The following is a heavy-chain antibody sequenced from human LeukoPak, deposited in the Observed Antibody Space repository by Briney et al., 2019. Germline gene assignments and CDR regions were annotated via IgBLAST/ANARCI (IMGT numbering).Heavy chain of an antibody. D-gene: IGHD3-9*01. CDR1: GGSISSYY. J-gene: IGHJ4*02. Sequence: SETLSLTCTVSGGSISSYYWSWIRRPPGKGLEWIGRIYSSGSTNYDPSLKSRVTMSVDTSKNQFSLKLNSVTAADTAVYYCARDIGYDILTGYYTTAAPFDYWGQGTLVTVSS. V-gene: IGHV4-4*07. CDR2: IYSSGST. CDR3: ARDIGYDILTGYYTTAAPFDY.